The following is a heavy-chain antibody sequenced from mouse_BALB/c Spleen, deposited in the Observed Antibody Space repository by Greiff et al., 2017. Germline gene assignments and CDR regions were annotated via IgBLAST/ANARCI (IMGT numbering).Heavy chain of an antibody. CDR2: INPGSGGT. Sequence: VKLQQSGAELVRPGTSVKVSCKASGYAFTNYLIEWVKQRPGQGLEWIGVINPGSGGTNYNEKFKGKATLTADKSSSTAYMQLSSLTSDDSAVYFCARSGRGAWFAYWGQGTLVTVSA. D-gene: IGHD4-1*01. CDR1: GYAFTNYL. V-gene: IGHV1-54*01. CDR3: ARSGRGAWFAY. J-gene: IGHJ3*01.